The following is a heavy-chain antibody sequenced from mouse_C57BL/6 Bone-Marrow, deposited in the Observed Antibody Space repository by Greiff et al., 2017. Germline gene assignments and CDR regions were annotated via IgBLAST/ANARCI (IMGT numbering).Heavy chain of an antibody. CDR2: IDPSDSET. Sequence: QVQLQQPGAELVRPGSSVKLSCKASGYTFTSYWMHWVKQRPIQGLEWIGNIDPSDSETHYNQKFKDKATLTVDKASSTAYMQLSSLTSEDSAVYDCARPTTWWDFDDWGTGTTVTVSS. D-gene: IGHD2-12*01. CDR3: ARPTTWWDFDD. J-gene: IGHJ1*03. V-gene: IGHV1-52*01. CDR1: GYTFTSYW.